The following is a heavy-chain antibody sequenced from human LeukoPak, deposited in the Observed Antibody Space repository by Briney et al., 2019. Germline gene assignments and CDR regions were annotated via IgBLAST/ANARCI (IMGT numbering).Heavy chain of an antibody. J-gene: IGHJ6*03. V-gene: IGHV3-9*01. CDR3: AKDGIVVVPAARRGAAYYYYYMDV. CDR1: GFTFDDYA. D-gene: IGHD2-2*01. Sequence: GGSLRLSCAASGFTFDDYAMHWVRQAPGKGLEWVSGISWNSGSIGYADSVKCRFTISRDNAKNSLYLQMNSLRAEDTALYYCAKDGIVVVPAARRGAAYYYYYMDVWGKGTTVTVSS. CDR2: ISWNSGSI.